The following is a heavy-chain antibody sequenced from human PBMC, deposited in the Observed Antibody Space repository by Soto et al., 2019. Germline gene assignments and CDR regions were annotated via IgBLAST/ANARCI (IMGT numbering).Heavy chain of an antibody. D-gene: IGHD6-13*01. CDR3: ASAHSSRWDY. J-gene: IGHJ4*02. CDR1: RCTFSSYA. V-gene: IGHV1-69*06. Sequence: QVQLVQSVAEVKKPGSSVKVSCKGSRCTFSSYASSWVRQAPGQGVEWMGGIIPIFGTANYTQKFQGRVTITADKSTITAYMELSSLRSVDTAVYSCASAHSSRWDYWGQGTLVIVSS. CDR2: IIPIFGTA.